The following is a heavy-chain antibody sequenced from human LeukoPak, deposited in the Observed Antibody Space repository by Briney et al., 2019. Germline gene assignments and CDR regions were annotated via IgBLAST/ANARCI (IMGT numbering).Heavy chain of an antibody. CDR3: ARGSGSYSLGAFDI. CDR2: IYHSGNP. CDR1: GYSINNGYY. V-gene: IGHV4-38-2*02. J-gene: IGHJ3*02. Sequence: SETLSLTCTVSGYSINNGYYWGWIRQTPGKGLDWIGSIYHSGNPYYNPSLKSRVSISVDTSKNQFSLKLSSVTAADTAVYYCARGSGSYSLGAFDIWGQGTMVTVSS. D-gene: IGHD1-26*01.